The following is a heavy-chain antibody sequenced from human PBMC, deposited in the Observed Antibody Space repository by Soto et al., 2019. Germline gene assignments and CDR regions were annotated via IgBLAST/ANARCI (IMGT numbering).Heavy chain of an antibody. CDR2: TRNKANRYTT. J-gene: IGHJ4*02. V-gene: IGHV3-72*01. CDR3: VRTSHYGSGTWNFDF. CDR1: GFTLSDNY. D-gene: IGHD3-10*01. Sequence: GGSLRLSCAGSGFTLSDNYMDWVRQAPGKGLEWVGRTRNKANRYTTGYAASVKGRFTVSRDESMNSLHLQMNSLKTEDTAVYYCVRTSHYGSGTWNFDFWGQGTVVTVSS.